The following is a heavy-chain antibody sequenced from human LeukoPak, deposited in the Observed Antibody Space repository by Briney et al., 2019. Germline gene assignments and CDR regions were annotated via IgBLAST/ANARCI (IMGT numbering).Heavy chain of an antibody. D-gene: IGHD6-19*01. CDR3: ARSTYSSGWYPIYY. CDR2: INTNTGNP. J-gene: IGHJ4*02. V-gene: IGHV7-4-1*02. CDR1: GYTFTIYA. Sequence: GASVNVSCKASGYTFTIYAMNWVRQAPGQGLEWMGWINTNTGNPTYAQGFTGRFVFSLDTSVSTAYLQISSLKAEDTAVYYCARSTYSSGWYPIYYWGQGTLVTVSS.